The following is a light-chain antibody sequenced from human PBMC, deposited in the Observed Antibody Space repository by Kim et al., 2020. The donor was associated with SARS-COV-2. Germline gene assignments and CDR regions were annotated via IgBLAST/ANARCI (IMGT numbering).Light chain of an antibody. CDR1: SLRKYY. J-gene: IGLJ2*01. CDR2: GKN. V-gene: IGLV3-19*01. Sequence: SSELTQDSAVSVALGQTLRITCQGDSLRKYYASWYQQKPGQAPVLVIYGKNNRPSGIPDRFSGSSSGDTVSLTITGAQAEDEADYYCYSRDSSGDHLVFGGGTQLTVL. CDR3: YSRDSSGDHLV.